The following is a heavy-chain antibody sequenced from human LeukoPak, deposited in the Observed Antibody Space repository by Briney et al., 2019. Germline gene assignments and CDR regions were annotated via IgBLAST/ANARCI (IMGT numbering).Heavy chain of an antibody. CDR1: GGSISGFY. D-gene: IGHD1-26*01. CDR3: ARSGSTAFDY. V-gene: IGHV4-59*01. CDR2: IYYSGRT. J-gene: IGHJ4*02. Sequence: SETLSLTCTVSGGSISGFYWSWIRQPPGKGLEWIGYIYYSGRTSYNPSLKSRVTISVDTSKNQFSLNLTSVTAADTAVYYCARSGSTAFDYWGQGTLVTVSS.